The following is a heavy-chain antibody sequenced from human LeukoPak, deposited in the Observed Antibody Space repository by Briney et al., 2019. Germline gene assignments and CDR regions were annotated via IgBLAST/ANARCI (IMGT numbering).Heavy chain of an antibody. Sequence: GGSLRLSCAASEFTVSSNYMSWVRQAPGKGLEWVSVIYSGGSTYYADSVKGRFTISGDNSKNTLYLQMNSLRAEDTAVYYCARENASDYGWAFDIWGQGTMVTVSS. CDR3: ARENASDYGWAFDI. J-gene: IGHJ3*02. V-gene: IGHV3-66*01. CDR2: IYSGGST. CDR1: EFTVSSNY. D-gene: IGHD4-17*01.